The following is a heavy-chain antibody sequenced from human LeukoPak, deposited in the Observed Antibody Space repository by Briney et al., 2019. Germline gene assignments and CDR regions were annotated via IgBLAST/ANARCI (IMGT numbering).Heavy chain of an antibody. J-gene: IGHJ5*02. CDR2: IDYSGST. CDR3: ARLDSSSWYDWFDP. D-gene: IGHD6-13*01. V-gene: IGHV4-59*08. CDR1: GDSISIYY. Sequence: SETLSLTCTVSGDSISIYYWSWIRQPPGKGLEWIGYIDYSGSTNYNPSLKSRVTISVDTSKNQFSLKLSSVTAADTAVYYCARLDSSSWYDWFDPWGQGTLVTVSS.